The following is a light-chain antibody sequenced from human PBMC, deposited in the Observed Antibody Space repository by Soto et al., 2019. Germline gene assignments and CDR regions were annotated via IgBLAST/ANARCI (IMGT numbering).Light chain of an antibody. CDR1: SSNIGSET. Sequence: QSVLTQPPSASGTPGQRVTISCSGSSSNIGSETVNWYQHLPGTAPKLLIYVNNQRPSGVPDRFSGSKSGTSASLAISGLQSEDEGDYFCAAWDDSLKRVVFGGGTKVTVL. CDR2: VNN. V-gene: IGLV1-44*01. J-gene: IGLJ2*01. CDR3: AAWDDSLKRVV.